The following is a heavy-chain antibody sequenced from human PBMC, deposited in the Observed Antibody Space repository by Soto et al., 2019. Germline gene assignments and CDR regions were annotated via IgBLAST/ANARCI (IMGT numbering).Heavy chain of an antibody. CDR2: IKQDGSET. D-gene: IGHD1-1*01. CDR1: GFTSDNY. Sequence: EVQLVESGGGLVQPGGSLRLSCAASGFTSDNYMSWVRQAPGKGLEWVANIKQDGSETFFVDSVKGRFTISRDNAKNLVYLQMNSLGAEDTAVYYCARARGENWNGLTGAFDIWGQGTMVTVSS. V-gene: IGHV3-7*03. J-gene: IGHJ3*02. CDR3: ARARGENWNGLTGAFDI.